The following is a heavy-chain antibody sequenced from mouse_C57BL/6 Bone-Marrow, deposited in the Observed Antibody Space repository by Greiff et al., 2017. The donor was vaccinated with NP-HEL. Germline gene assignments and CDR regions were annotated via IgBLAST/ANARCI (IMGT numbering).Heavy chain of an antibody. CDR2: IYPRSGNT. Sequence: VQLQQSGAELARPGASVKLSCKASGYTFTSYGISWVKQRTGQGLEWIGEIYPRSGNTYYNEKFKGKATLTADKSSSTAYMELRSLTSEDSAVYFCARMSYYYGTSWFAYWGQGTLVTVSA. D-gene: IGHD1-1*01. CDR1: GYTFTSYG. CDR3: ARMSYYYGTSWFAY. J-gene: IGHJ3*01. V-gene: IGHV1-81*01.